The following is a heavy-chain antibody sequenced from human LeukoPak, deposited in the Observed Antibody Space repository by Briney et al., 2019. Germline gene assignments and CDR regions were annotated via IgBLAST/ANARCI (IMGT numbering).Heavy chain of an antibody. D-gene: IGHD1-14*01. V-gene: IGHV1-69*04. CDR1: GGTFSSYA. CDR2: IIPILGIA. J-gene: IGHJ6*02. Sequence: SVKVSCKASGGTFSSYAISWVRQAPGQGLEWMGRIIPILGIANYAQKFQGRVTITADKSTSTAYMELSSLRSEDTAVYYCATGAVSSTHYYYYGMDVWGQGTTVTVSS. CDR3: ATGAVSSTHYYYYGMDV.